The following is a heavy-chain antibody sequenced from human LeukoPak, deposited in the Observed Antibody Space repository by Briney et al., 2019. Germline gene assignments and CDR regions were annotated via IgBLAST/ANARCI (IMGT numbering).Heavy chain of an antibody. CDR2: INPSGGTT. V-gene: IGHV1-46*01. D-gene: IGHD6-19*01. Sequence: ASVKVSCKASGYTFTNYYIHWVRQAPGQGLEWMGIINPSGGTTSYAQKFQGRVTMTRDTSTSTVYMELSSLRSEDTAVYYCARDDGSGLALIDYWGQGTLVTVSS. CDR3: ARDDGSGLALIDY. CDR1: GYTFTNYY. J-gene: IGHJ4*02.